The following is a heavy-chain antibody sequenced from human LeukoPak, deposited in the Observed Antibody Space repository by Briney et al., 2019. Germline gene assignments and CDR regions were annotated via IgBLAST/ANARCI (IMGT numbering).Heavy chain of an antibody. CDR1: GGSISSSSYY. V-gene: IGHV4-39*01. CDR3: ARLTGSGSSDY. J-gene: IGHJ4*02. Sequence: SETLSLTCTVSGGSISSSSYYWAWIRQPPGKGLEWIGGMYYNGRTYYNPSLKSRVTISVDTSKNQFSLKLSSVTAADTAVFYCARLTGSGSSDYWGQGTLGTVSS. D-gene: IGHD3-10*01. CDR2: MYYNGRT.